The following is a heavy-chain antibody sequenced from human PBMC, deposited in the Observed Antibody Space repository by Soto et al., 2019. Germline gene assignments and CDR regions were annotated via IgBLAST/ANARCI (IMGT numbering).Heavy chain of an antibody. V-gene: IGHV3-49*05. CDR2: IRSKAYGGTT. Sequence: EVQLVESGGGLVKPGRSLRLSCTASGFTFGDYAMSWFRQAPGKGLEWVGFIRSKAYGGTTEYAASVKGRFTISRDDSKSIAYLQMNSLKTEDAAVYYCTRDLAGYSSGTDYWGQGTLVTVSS. CDR1: GFTFGDYA. D-gene: IGHD6-19*01. J-gene: IGHJ4*02. CDR3: TRDLAGYSSGTDY.